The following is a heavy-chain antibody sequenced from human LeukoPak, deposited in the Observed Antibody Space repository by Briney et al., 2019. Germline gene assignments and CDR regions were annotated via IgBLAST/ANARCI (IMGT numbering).Heavy chain of an antibody. CDR1: GFTFSSYA. CDR3: ARARLRYFDRLKKRLDAFDI. V-gene: IGHV3-30-3*01. D-gene: IGHD3-9*01. CDR2: ISYDGSNK. J-gene: IGHJ3*02. Sequence: GGSLRLSCAASGFTFSSYAMHWVRQAPGKGLEWVAVISYDGSNKYYADSVKGRFTISRDNSKNTLYLQMNSLRAEDTAVYYCARARLRYFDRLKKRLDAFDIWGQGTMVTVSS.